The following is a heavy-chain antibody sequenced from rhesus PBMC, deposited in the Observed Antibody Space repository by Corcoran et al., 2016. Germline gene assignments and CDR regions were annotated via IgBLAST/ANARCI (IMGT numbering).Heavy chain of an antibody. Sequence: DVQLVESGGGLVKPGGSLRLSCVASGFTFRGYERHWVRQAPGKGLEWVSVISESGGNIYSADSVKGRCTISRDDAKNSLFLQMTSLGAEDTAVYYCTRARGGGGYSNYDYWGQGVLVSVSS. J-gene: IGHJ4*01. CDR3: TRARGGGGYSNYDY. V-gene: IGHV3-100*02. CDR1: GFTFRGYE. D-gene: IGHD5-24*01. CDR2: ISESGGNI.